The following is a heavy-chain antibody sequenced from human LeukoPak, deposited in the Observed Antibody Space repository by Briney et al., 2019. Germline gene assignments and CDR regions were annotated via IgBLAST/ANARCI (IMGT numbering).Heavy chain of an antibody. Sequence: SETLSLTCTVSGGSISSSSYYWSWIRQPPGKGLEWIGYIYYSGSTNYNPSLKSRVTISVDTSKNQFSLKLSSVTAADTAVYYCARLKGRYNWLDPWGQGTLVTVSS. J-gene: IGHJ5*02. V-gene: IGHV4-61*05. CDR3: ARLKGRYNWLDP. CDR2: IYYSGST. CDR1: GGSISSSSYY. D-gene: IGHD1-14*01.